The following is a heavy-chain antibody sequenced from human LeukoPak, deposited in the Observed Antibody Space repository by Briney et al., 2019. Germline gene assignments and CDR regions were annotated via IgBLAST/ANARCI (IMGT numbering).Heavy chain of an antibody. V-gene: IGHV1-2*06. CDR1: GYTFTGYH. CDR2: INPNSGDT. J-gene: IGHJ4*02. CDR3: ARDYCSSTSCLFDY. Sequence: EASVKVSSKASGYTFTGYHMHWVRQAPGQGLEWMGRINPNSGDTNYAQKFQGRVTMTRDTSISTAYMELSRLRSDDTAVYYCARDYCSSTSCLFDYWGQGTLVTVSS. D-gene: IGHD2-2*01.